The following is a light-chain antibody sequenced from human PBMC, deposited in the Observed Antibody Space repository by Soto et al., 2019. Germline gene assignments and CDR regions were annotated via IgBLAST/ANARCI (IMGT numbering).Light chain of an antibody. Sequence: TVLTQSPGTLSLSPGEKATLSCRASQKIGRNFLAWYQQKPGQAPRLLIYAASSRATGIPARFSGSGSATDFTLTINRLEPEDFAVYYCQLYGSSPETFGQGTKVEIK. V-gene: IGKV3-20*01. J-gene: IGKJ1*01. CDR3: QLYGSSPET. CDR2: AAS. CDR1: QKIGRNF.